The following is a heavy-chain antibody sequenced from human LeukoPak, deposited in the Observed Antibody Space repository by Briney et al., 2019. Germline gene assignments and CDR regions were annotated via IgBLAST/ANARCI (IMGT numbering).Heavy chain of an antibody. CDR2: IKQDGSEN. V-gene: IGHV3-7*01. D-gene: IGHD3-22*01. CDR1: GFTFSDYY. J-gene: IGHJ4*02. CDR3: ARGNQGPNYYDSSGYYY. Sequence: GGSLRLSCAASGFTFSDYYMSWVRQAPGKGLEWVANIKQDGSENYHVDSVKGRFTISRDNAKNSLYLQMNSLRAEDTAVYYCARGNQGPNYYDSSGYYYWGQGTLVTVSS.